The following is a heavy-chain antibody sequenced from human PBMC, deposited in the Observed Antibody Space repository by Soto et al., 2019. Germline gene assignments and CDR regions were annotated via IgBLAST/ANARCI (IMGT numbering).Heavy chain of an antibody. V-gene: IGHV4-31*03. J-gene: IGHJ6*02. D-gene: IGHD3-9*01. CDR2: IYYSGST. Sequence: SETLSLTCTVSGGSISSGGYYWSWIRQHPGKGLEWIGYIYYSGSTYYNPSLKSRVTISVDTSKNQFSLKLSSVTAADTAVYYCARAVLTGYYYYYYGMDVWGQGTTVTVSS. CDR1: GGSISSGGYY. CDR3: ARAVLTGYYYYYYGMDV.